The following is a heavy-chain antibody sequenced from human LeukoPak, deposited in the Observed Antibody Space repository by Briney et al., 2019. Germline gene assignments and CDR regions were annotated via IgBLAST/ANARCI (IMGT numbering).Heavy chain of an antibody. CDR1: EFIFSGYW. Sequence: GGSLRLSCAASEFIFSGYWMNWVRQAPGKGLEWVANIKQDGSEKQYVDSVRGRFTISRDNAKNSLYLQMNSLRAEDTAVYYCAVPSDYDILTGYYTGSLDYWGQGTLVTVSS. J-gene: IGHJ4*02. CDR2: IKQDGSEK. CDR3: AVPSDYDILTGYYTGSLDY. D-gene: IGHD3-9*01. V-gene: IGHV3-7*01.